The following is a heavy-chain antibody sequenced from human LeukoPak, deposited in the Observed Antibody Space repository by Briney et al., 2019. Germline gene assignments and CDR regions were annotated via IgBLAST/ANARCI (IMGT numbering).Heavy chain of an antibody. J-gene: IGHJ4*02. V-gene: IGHV3-53*01. CDR2: LYSDGNT. D-gene: IGHD1-14*01. Sequence: GGSLRLSCPASGFTVITNDMTWVRQAPGKGLEWVSVLYSDGNTKYADSVQGRFTISRDNSKNTLYLEMNSLSPDDTAVYYCTRGVEPLAANTLAYWGQGTLVTVSS. CDR1: GFTVITND. CDR3: TRGVEPLAANTLAY.